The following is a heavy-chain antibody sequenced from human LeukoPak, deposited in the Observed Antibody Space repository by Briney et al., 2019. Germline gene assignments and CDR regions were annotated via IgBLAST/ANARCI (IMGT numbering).Heavy chain of an antibody. CDR3: AKEIDTLGTNAFDI. CDR1: GFSFDDYP. Sequence: GGSLRLSCAASGFSFDDYPMHWVRQAPGKGLEWVSLINEDGGKTFYADSVRGRFTISRDNGKNSLYLQMNSLRTEDAALYYCAKEIDTLGTNAFDIWGQGTIVTVSS. J-gene: IGHJ3*02. V-gene: IGHV3-43*02. D-gene: IGHD2-15*01. CDR2: INEDGGKT.